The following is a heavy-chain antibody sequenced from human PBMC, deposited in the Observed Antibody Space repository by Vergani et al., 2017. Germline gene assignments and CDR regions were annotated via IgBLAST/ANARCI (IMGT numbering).Heavy chain of an antibody. CDR2: ISYDGSNK. J-gene: IGHJ6*04. CDR3: AKDSDLRMDV. Sequence: QVQLVESGGGVVQPGRSLRLSCVASGFTFSSYGMHWVRQAPGKGLEWVAVISYDGSNKYYADSVKGRFTISRDNSKNTLYLQMNSLRAEDTAVYYCAKDSDLRMDVWGKGTTVTVSS. D-gene: IGHD3-3*01. CDR1: GFTFSSYG. V-gene: IGHV3-30*18.